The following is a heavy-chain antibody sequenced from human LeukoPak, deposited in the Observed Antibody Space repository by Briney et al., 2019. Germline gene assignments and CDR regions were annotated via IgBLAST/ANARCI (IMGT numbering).Heavy chain of an antibody. D-gene: IGHD3-16*02. CDR3: ASTEAYDYVWGSYRFSY. CDR1: GFTVSSNY. V-gene: IGHV3-53*01. Sequence: GGSLRLSCAASGFTVSSNYMSWFRKAPGKGLEWVSVIYSGGSTYYADSVKGRFTISRDNSKNTLYLQMNSLRAEDTAVYYCASTEAYDYVWGSYRFSYWGQGTLVTVSS. CDR2: IYSGGST. J-gene: IGHJ4*02.